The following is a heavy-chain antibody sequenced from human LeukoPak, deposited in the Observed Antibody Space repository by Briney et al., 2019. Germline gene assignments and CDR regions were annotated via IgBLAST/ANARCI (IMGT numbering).Heavy chain of an antibody. Sequence: SVKVSCKASGGTFSSYAISWVRQAPGQGLEWMGRVIPILGIANYAQKFQGRVTITADKSTSTAYMELSSLRSEDTAVYYCARAPVVQTLSPWGQGTMVTVSS. J-gene: IGHJ3*01. CDR2: VIPILGIA. CDR1: GGTFSSYA. V-gene: IGHV1-69*04. CDR3: ARAPVVQTLSP. D-gene: IGHD1-1*01.